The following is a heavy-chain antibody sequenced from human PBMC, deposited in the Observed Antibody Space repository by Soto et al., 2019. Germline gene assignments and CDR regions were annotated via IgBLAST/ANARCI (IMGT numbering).Heavy chain of an antibody. D-gene: IGHD1-26*01. CDR2: IYYSGST. CDR1: GGSVSSGSYY. Sequence: SETLSLTCTVSGGSVSSGSYYWSWIRQPPGKGLEWIGYIYYSGSTNYNPSLKSRVTISVDTSKNQFSLKLSSVTAADTAVYYCARDGTPGDYGMDVWGQGTTVTVSS. V-gene: IGHV4-61*01. J-gene: IGHJ6*02. CDR3: ARDGTPGDYGMDV.